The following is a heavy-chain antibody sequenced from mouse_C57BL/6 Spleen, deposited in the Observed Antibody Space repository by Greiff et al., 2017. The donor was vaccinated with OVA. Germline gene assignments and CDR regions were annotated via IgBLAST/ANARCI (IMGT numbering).Heavy chain of an antibody. V-gene: IGHV2-2*01. CDR3: ARNGGTGPYAMDY. CDR2: IWSGGST. D-gene: IGHD4-1*01. J-gene: IGHJ4*01. CDR1: GFSLTSYG. Sequence: QVQLKESGPGLVQPSQSLSITCTVSGFSLTSYGVHWVRQSPGKGLEWLGVIWSGGSTDNNAAFISRLSISKDNSKSQVFFKMNSLQADDTAIYYCARNGGTGPYAMDYWGQGTSVTVSS.